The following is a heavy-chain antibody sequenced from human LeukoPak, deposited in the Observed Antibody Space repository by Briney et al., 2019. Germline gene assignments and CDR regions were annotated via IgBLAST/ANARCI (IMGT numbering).Heavy chain of an antibody. V-gene: IGHV3-21*01. CDR1: GFTFSSYS. Sequence: GGSLRLSCVVSGFTFSSYSVNWVRQSPGKGLEWVSYISSSSSYIHYADSVKGRFTISRDNAKKSLYLQMNSLRAEDTAVYYCARAPLHLAMYHYFDYWGQGTLVTVSS. CDR3: ARAPLHLAMYHYFDY. J-gene: IGHJ4*02. CDR2: ISSSSSYI. D-gene: IGHD2-2*01.